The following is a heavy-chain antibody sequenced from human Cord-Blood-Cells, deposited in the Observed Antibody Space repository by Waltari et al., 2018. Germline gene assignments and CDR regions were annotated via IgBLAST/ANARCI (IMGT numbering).Heavy chain of an antibody. CDR1: GGSFSGYY. V-gene: IGHV4-34*01. D-gene: IGHD5-12*01. CDR3: ACRDGYNDAFDI. CDR2: INHSGST. J-gene: IGHJ3*02. Sequence: QVQLQQWGAGLLKPSETLSLTCAVYGGSFSGYYWSWIRQPPGKGLGWIGEINHSGSTNYNPSLKSRVTISVDTSKNQFSLKLSSVTAADTAVYYCACRDGYNDAFDIWGQGTMVTVSS.